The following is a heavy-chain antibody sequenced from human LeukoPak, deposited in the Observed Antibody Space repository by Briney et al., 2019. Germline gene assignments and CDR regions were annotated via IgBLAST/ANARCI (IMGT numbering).Heavy chain of an antibody. CDR2: INHSGST. V-gene: IGHV4-34*01. D-gene: IGHD5-18*01. CDR3: ARTWAAKRGYSYGSWDY. J-gene: IGHJ4*02. Sequence: PGGSLRLSCAASGFTFSSYAMSWIRQPPGKGLEWIGEINHSGSTNYNPSLKSRVTISVDTSKNQFSLKLSSVTAADTAVYYCARTWAAKRGYSYGSWDYWGQGTLVTVSS. CDR1: GFTFSSYA.